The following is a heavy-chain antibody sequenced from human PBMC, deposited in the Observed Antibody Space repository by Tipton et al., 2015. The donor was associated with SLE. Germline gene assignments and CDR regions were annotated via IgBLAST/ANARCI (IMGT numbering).Heavy chain of an antibody. D-gene: IGHD4-17*01. CDR1: GGSISSYY. CDR3: ASFDYGDYWY. Sequence: TLSLTCTVSGGSISSYYWSWVRQPPGKGLEWIGYIYYSGSTNYNPSLKSRVTISVDTSKNQFSLKLSYVTAADTAVYYCASFDYGDYWYWGQGTLVTVSS. J-gene: IGHJ4*02. CDR2: IYYSGST. V-gene: IGHV4-59*01.